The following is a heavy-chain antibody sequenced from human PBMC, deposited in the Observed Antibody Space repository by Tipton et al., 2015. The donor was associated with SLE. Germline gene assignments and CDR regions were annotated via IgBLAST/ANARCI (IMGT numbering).Heavy chain of an antibody. CDR1: GFTFSSYE. Sequence: GSLRLSCAASGFTFSSYEMNWVRQAPGKGLEWVSYISSSGSTKYYADSVKGRFTISRDNSKNTLYLQMNSLRAEDTAVYYCARDLGYCSSTNCYTEAFDIWGQGTMVTVSS. J-gene: IGHJ3*02. CDR2: ISSSGSTK. D-gene: IGHD2-2*02. V-gene: IGHV3-48*03. CDR3: ARDLGYCSSTNCYTEAFDI.